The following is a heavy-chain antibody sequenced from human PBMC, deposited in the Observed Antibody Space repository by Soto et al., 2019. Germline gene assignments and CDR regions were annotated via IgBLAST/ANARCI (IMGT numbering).Heavy chain of an antibody. Sequence: QVQLVQSGAEVKKPGSSVKVSCKAAGGTFSSYAISWVRQAPGQGLEWMGGIIPIFGTANYAQKFQGRVTITADKSTSTGYMEASSLRSEDTAVYYCARDLGYGYNYYAFDFLGQGTMVTVSS. CDR3: ARDLGYGYNYYAFDF. CDR2: IIPIFGTA. CDR1: GGTFSSYA. D-gene: IGHD5-12*01. J-gene: IGHJ3*01. V-gene: IGHV1-69*06.